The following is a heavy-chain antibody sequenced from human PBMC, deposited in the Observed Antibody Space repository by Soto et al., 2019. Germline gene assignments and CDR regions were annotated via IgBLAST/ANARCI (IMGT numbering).Heavy chain of an antibody. CDR2: IIPAFGTA. CDR1: GGSFRSYA. Sequence: SVKVSCKASGGSFRSYAFNWVRQAPGQGLEWMGGIIPAFGTANYAQKFQGRVTITADESTSTAYMELSSLRSEDTAVYYCARAPGVRNYYFDYWGQGTLVTVSS. J-gene: IGHJ4*02. D-gene: IGHD3-10*01. V-gene: IGHV1-69*13. CDR3: ARAPGVRNYYFDY.